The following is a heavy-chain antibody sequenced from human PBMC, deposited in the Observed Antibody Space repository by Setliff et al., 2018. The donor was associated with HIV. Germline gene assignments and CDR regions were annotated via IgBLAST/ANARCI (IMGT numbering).Heavy chain of an antibody. CDR3: ASPTSIAVAGTHRGKDYYYYGTDV. V-gene: IGHV1-69*06. J-gene: IGHJ6*02. D-gene: IGHD6-19*01. CDR2: IIPLLGTP. Sequence: SVKVSCKASGGSFRNYAINWVRQAPGQGLEWMGGIIPLLGTPNYAHKFQGRVTITADKYSSTVYMELSSLRSEDTAVYYCASPTSIAVAGTHRGKDYYYYGTDVWGQGTTVTVSS. CDR1: GGSFRNYA.